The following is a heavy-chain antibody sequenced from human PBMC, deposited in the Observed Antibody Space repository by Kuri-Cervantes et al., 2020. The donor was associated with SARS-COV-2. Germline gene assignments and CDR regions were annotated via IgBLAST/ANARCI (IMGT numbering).Heavy chain of an antibody. J-gene: IGHJ4*02. D-gene: IGHD2-21*01. V-gene: IGHV3-21*01. CDR2: ISSSSYI. Sequence: LSLTCAASGFTFSSYSMNWVRQAPGKGLEWVSSISSSSYIYYADSVKGRFTISRDNAKNSLYLQMNSPRAEDTAVYYCASGELWADSWGQGTLVTVSS. CDR1: GFTFSSYS. CDR3: ASGELWADS.